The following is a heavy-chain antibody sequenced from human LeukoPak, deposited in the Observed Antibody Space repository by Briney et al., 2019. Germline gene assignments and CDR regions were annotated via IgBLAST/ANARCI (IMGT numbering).Heavy chain of an antibody. CDR1: GFTFSSYA. Sequence: VPPGGSLRLSCAASGFTFSSYAMSWVRQAPGKGLEWVSAISGSGGSTYYADSVKGRFTISRDNSKNTLYLQMNSLRAEDTAVYYCAREASVGATSPEYFQHWGQGTLVTVSS. CDR3: AREASVGATSPEYFQH. D-gene: IGHD1-26*01. CDR2: ISGSGGST. V-gene: IGHV3-23*01. J-gene: IGHJ1*01.